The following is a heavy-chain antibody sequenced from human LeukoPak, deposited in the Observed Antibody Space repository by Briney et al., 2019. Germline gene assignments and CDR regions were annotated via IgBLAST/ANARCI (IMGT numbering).Heavy chain of an antibody. J-gene: IGHJ5*02. D-gene: IGHD4-11*01. CDR3: ARDAYSKWDNWFDP. CDR1: GFTFSSYS. V-gene: IGHV3-21*01. CDR2: ISSSSSYI. Sequence: PGGSLRLSCAASGFTFSSYSMNWVRQAPGKGLEWVSSISSSSSYIYYADSVKGRFTISRDNAKNSLYLQMNSLRAEGTAVYYCARDAYSKWDNWFDPWGQGTLVTVSS.